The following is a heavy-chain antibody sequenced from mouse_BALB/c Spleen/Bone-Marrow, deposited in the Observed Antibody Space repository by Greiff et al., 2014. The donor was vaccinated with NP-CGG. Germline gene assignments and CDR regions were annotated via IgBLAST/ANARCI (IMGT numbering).Heavy chain of an antibody. V-gene: IGHV1-5*01. CDR2: IYPGNNDA. CDR1: GYTFTNYW. Sequence: VQLQQSGTVLARPGASLRMSCKASGYTFTNYWINWVKQRPGQGLEWIGAIYPGNNDAKYTQKFKAKAKITAVTSTSTADIELISLTNEDSAVYYCSRNGDWVFAYWGQGTLVTVSA. CDR3: SRNGDWVFAY. D-gene: IGHD4-1*01. J-gene: IGHJ3*01.